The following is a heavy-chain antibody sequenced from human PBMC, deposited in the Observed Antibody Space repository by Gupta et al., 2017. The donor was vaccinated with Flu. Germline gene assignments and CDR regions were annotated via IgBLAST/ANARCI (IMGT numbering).Heavy chain of an antibody. Sequence: QVQLVQSGAEVKKPGSSVKVSCKASGGTFSSYAISWVRQAHGQGLEWMGGIIPIFGTANYAQKFQGRVTITADKSTSTAYMELSSLRSEDTAVYYCARVLGDIAAAGLYYYYGMDVWGQGTTVTVSS. D-gene: IGHD6-13*01. V-gene: IGHV1-69*06. CDR1: GGTFSSYA. CDR2: IIPIFGTA. J-gene: IGHJ6*02. CDR3: ARVLGDIAAAGLYYYYGMDV.